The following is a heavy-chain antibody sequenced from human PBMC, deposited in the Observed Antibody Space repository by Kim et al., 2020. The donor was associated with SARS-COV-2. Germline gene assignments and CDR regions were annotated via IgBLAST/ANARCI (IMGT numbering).Heavy chain of an antibody. V-gene: IGHV4-59*08. Sequence: SETLSLTCTVSGGSISSYYWSWIRQPPGKGLEGIGYIYYIGSTNYNPSLKSRVTISVDTSKNQSSLKLSSVTAADTAMYYWARHFPPGGYNSYFDYWGQG. CDR1: GGSISSYY. D-gene: IGHD5-12*01. J-gene: IGHJ4*01. CDR3: ARHFPPGGYNSYFDY. CDR2: IYYIGST.